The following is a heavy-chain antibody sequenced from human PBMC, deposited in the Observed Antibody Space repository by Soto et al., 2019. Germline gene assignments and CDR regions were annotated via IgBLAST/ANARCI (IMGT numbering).Heavy chain of an antibody. CDR3: ARESSGTMVRGAYDY. D-gene: IGHD3-10*01. CDR2: INPNSGGT. V-gene: IGHV1-2*04. Sequence: QVQLVQSGAEVKKPGASVKVSCKASGYTFTGYYMHWVRQAPGQGLEWMGWINPNSGGTNYAQKFQGWVTMTRDTSISTAYMELSRLRSDDTAVYYCARESSGTMVRGAYDYWGHGTLVTVSS. J-gene: IGHJ4*01. CDR1: GYTFTGYY.